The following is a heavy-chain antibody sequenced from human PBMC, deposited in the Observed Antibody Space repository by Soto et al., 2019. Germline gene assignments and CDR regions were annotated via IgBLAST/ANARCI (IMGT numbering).Heavy chain of an antibody. Sequence: SETLSLTCTVSGGSISSYYWSWIRRPPGKGLEWIGYIYYSGRTNYNPSLKSRVTISVDTSKNQFSLKLSSVTAADTAVYYCARGDYYGSGSYRSDYWGQGTLVTVS. CDR1: GGSISSYY. D-gene: IGHD3-10*01. J-gene: IGHJ4*02. CDR3: ARGDYYGSGSYRSDY. V-gene: IGHV4-59*01. CDR2: IYYSGRT.